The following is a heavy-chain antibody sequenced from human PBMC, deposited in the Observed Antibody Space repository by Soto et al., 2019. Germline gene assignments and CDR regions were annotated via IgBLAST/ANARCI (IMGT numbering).Heavy chain of an antibody. Sequence: GASVKVSCKASGYTFTSYGISWVRQAPRQGLEWMGWISAYNGNTNYAQKLQGRVTMTTDTSTSTAYMELRSLRSDDTAVYYCARDGYSSSWYRGSYDYYYGMDVWGQGTTVTVSS. V-gene: IGHV1-18*01. J-gene: IGHJ6*02. D-gene: IGHD6-13*01. CDR2: ISAYNGNT. CDR1: GYTFTSYG. CDR3: ARDGYSSSWYRGSYDYYYGMDV.